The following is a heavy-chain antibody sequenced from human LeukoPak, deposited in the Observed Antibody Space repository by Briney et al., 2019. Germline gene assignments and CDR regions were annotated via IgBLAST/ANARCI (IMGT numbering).Heavy chain of an antibody. CDR2: INPNSGGT. CDR1: GYTFTGYY. CDR3: ARDRGYDSALDY. D-gene: IGHD5-12*01. Sequence: GASVKVSCKASGYTFTGYYMHWVRQAPGQGLEWMGWINPNSGGTNYAQKFQGKVTMARDTSISTAYMELSRLRSDDTAVYYCARDRGYDSALDYWGQGTLVTVSS. V-gene: IGHV1-2*02. J-gene: IGHJ4*02.